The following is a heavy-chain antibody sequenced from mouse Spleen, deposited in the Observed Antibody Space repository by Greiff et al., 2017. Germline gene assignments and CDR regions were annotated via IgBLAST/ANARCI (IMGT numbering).Heavy chain of an antibody. D-gene: IGHD1-2*01. CDR1: GYAFTNYL. J-gene: IGHJ4*01. CDR3: ARRGYYGHAMDY. Sequence: LVESGAELVRPGTSVKVSCKASGYAFTNYLIEWVKQRPGQGLEWIGVINPGSGGTNYNEKFKGKATLTADKSSSTAYMQLSSLTSDDSAVYFCARRGYYGHAMDYWGQGTSVTVSS. CDR2: INPGSGGT. V-gene: IGHV1-54*01.